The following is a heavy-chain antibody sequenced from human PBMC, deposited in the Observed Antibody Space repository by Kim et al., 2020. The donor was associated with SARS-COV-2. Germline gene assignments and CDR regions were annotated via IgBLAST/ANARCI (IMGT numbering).Heavy chain of an antibody. D-gene: IGHD3-10*01. CDR3: ARGHLVRGVIAFDY. J-gene: IGHJ4*02. Sequence: SETLSLTCTVSGGSISSGGYYWSWIRQHPGKGLEWIGYIYYSEITYYNPSLKSRVAISVGTSDNQFSLNLSSVTAADTAVYYCARGHLVRGVIAFDYWGQGTLVTVSS. CDR2: IYYSEIT. CDR1: GGSISSGGYY. V-gene: IGHV4-31*03.